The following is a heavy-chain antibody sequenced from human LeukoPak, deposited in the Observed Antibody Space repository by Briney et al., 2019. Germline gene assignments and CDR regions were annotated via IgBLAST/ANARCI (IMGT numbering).Heavy chain of an antibody. CDR2: IYYSGST. V-gene: IGHV4-39*07. J-gene: IGHJ3*02. D-gene: IGHD2-2*01. CDR1: GGSISSSSYY. CDR3: ARDASSTRFDAFDI. Sequence: SETLSLTCTVSGGSISSSSYYWGWIRQPPGKGLEWIGSIYYSGSTYYNSSLKSRVTISVDTSKNQFSLKLSSVTAADTAVYYCARDASSTRFDAFDIWGQGTMVTVSS.